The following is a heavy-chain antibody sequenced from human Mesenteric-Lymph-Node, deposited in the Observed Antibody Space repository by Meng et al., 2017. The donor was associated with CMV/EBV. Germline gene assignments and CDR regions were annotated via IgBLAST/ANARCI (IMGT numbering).Heavy chain of an antibody. V-gene: IGHV3-11*01. CDR1: GFTFSDYY. CDR2: ISSSGSTI. J-gene: IGHJ5*02. Sequence: GESLKISCAASGFTFSDYYMSWIRQAPGKGLEWVSYISSSGSTIYYADSVKGRFTISRDNAKNSLYLQMNRLRAEDTAVYYCAGERGTSSTWIGDNCFDPWGQGTLVTVSS. CDR3: AGERGTSSTWIGDNCFDP. D-gene: IGHD3-16*01.